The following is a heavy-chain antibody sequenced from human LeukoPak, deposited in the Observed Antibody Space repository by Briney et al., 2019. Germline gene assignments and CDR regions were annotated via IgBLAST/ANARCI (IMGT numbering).Heavy chain of an antibody. J-gene: IGHJ4*02. CDR2: INPNSGGT. CDR3: ARVTQYCSSTSCDDY. CDR1: GYTFTGYY. Sequence: ASVKVSCKASGYTFTGYYMHRVRQAPGQGLEWMGWINPNSGGTNYAQKFQGRVTMTRDTSISTAYMELSRLRSDDTAVYYCARVTQYCSSTSCDDYWGQGTLVTVSS. D-gene: IGHD2-2*01. V-gene: IGHV1-2*02.